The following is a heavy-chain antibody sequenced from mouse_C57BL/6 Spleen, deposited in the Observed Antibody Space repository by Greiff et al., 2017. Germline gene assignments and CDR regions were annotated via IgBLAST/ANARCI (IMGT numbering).Heavy chain of an antibody. Sequence: QVQLQQPGTELVKPGASVKLSCKASGYTFTSYWMHWVKQRPGQGLEWIGNINPSNGGTNYNAKFKSKATLTVDKSSSTAYMQLSSLTSADSGVYYCARSLGRDYFDDWGKGTTLTVSS. CDR1: GYTFTSYW. D-gene: IGHD4-1*01. V-gene: IGHV1-53*01. CDR3: ARSLGRDYFDD. J-gene: IGHJ2*01. CDR2: INPSNGGT.